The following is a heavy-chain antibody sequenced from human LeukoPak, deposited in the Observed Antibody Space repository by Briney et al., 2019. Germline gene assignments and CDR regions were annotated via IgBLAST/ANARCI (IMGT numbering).Heavy chain of an antibody. Sequence: GGSLRLSCAASGFTVGSNCMSWVRQAPGKGLEWVSVIYSGGSTYYADSVKGRFTISRDNSKNTLYLQMNSLRAEDTAVYYCARAKLLHFDYWGQGTLVTVSS. CDR1: GFTVGSNC. J-gene: IGHJ4*02. CDR3: ARAKLLHFDY. D-gene: IGHD1-26*01. CDR2: IYSGGST. V-gene: IGHV3-53*01.